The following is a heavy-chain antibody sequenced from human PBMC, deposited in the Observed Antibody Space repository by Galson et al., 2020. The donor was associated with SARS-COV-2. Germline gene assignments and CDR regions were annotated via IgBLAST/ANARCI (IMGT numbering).Heavy chain of an antibody. J-gene: IGHJ1*01. V-gene: IGHV1-69*10. CDR3: ARVSALVVPAAIQH. D-gene: IGHD2-2*02. CDR2: IIPILGIA. CDR1: GGTFSSYA. Sequence: SVKVSCKASGGTFSSYAISWVRQAPGQGLEWMGGIIPILGIANYAQKFQGRVTITADKSTSTAYMELSSLRSEDTAVYYCARVSALVVPAAIQHWGQGTLVTVSS.